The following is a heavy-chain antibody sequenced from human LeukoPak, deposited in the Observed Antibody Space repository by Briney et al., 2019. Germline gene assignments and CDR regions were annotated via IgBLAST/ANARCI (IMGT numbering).Heavy chain of an antibody. CDR3: AKLIVGATTADY. CDR1: GFTFSSYG. V-gene: IGHV3-30*18. CDR2: ISYDGSNK. J-gene: IGHJ4*02. D-gene: IGHD1-26*01. Sequence: GRSLRLSCAASGFTFSSYGMHWVRQAPGKGLEWVAVISYDGSNKYYADSVKGRFTISRDNSKNTLYLQMNSLRAEDTAVYYCAKLIVGATTADYWGQGTLVTVSS.